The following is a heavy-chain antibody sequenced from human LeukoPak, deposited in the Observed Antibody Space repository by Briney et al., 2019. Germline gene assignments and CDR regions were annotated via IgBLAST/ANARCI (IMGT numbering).Heavy chain of an antibody. CDR2: IKQDGSEK. V-gene: IGHV3-7*01. J-gene: IGHJ4*02. D-gene: IGHD6-13*01. CDR1: GFTFSSYL. Sequence: PGGSLRLSCAASGFTFSSYLMSWVRQAPGKGLEWVANIKQDGSEKYYVDSVKGRFTISRDNAKNSLYLQINSLRAEDTAVYYCARLSTALADNDNWGQGTLVTVSS. CDR3: ARLSTALADNDN.